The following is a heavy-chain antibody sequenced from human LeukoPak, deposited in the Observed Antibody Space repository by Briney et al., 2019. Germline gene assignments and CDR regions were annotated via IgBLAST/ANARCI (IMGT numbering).Heavy chain of an antibody. J-gene: IGHJ4*02. D-gene: IGHD1-26*01. Sequence: SETLSLTCAVSGGSISSSNWWSWVRQPPGKGLEWIGEIYHSGSTNYNPSLKSRVTISVDKFKNQFSLKLSSVTAADTAVYYCARDSSVGAKGFDYWGQGTLVTVSS. CDR1: GGSISSSNW. CDR2: IYHSGST. CDR3: ARDSSVGAKGFDY. V-gene: IGHV4-4*02.